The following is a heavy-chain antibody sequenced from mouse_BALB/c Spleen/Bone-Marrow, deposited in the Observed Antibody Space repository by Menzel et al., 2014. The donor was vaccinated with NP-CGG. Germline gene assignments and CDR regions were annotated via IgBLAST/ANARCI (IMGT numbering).Heavy chain of an antibody. J-gene: IGHJ3*01. Sequence: EAHLVESGTVLARPGASVKMSCKASGYSFTSYWMHWVKQRPGQGLEWIGAIYPGNSDTSYNQKFKGKAKLTAVTSASTAYLELSSLTNEDSAVYYCTFLVKEDFAYWGQGTLVTVSA. CDR1: GYSFTSYW. CDR3: TFLVKEDFAY. D-gene: IGHD2-10*02. V-gene: IGHV1-5*01. CDR2: IYPGNSDT.